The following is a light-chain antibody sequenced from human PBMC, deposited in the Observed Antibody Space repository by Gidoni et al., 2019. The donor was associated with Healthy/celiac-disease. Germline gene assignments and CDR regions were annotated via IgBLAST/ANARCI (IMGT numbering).Light chain of an antibody. CDR3: QQYGSSRP. CDR1: QSVSSSY. V-gene: IGKV3-20*01. CDR2: SAS. J-gene: IGKJ4*01. Sequence: EIVLTQSPGTLSLSPGERATLSCRASQSVSSSYLAWYQQKPGQAPRLLIYSASSRATGIPDRFSGSGSGKDFTLTISRLEPEDFAVYYCQQYGSSRPFXGXTKVEIK.